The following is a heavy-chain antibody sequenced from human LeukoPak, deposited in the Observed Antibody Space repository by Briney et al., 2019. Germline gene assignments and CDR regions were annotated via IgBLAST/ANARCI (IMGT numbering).Heavy chain of an antibody. D-gene: IGHD5-12*01. Sequence: GGSLRLSCAASGFTFSGYEMNWVRQAPGKGLEWVSYISRSGTIISYADSVRGRLTISRDNAKNSLYLQMNSLRAEDTAVYYCGRERDDYYFDYWGQGTLVTVSS. CDR3: GRERDDYYFDY. V-gene: IGHV3-48*03. CDR2: ISRSGTII. CDR1: GFTFSGYE. J-gene: IGHJ4*02.